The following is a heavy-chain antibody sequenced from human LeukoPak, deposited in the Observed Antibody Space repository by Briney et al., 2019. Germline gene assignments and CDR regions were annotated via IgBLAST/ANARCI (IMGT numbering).Heavy chain of an antibody. CDR2: INHSGST. CDR1: GGSFSGYY. V-gene: IGHV4-34*01. D-gene: IGHD4-17*01. Sequence: PSETLSLTCAVYGGSFSGYYWSWIRQPPGKGLEWIGEINHSGSTNYNPSLKSRVTISVDTSKNQFSLKLSSVTAADTAVYYCARKDSHDYGDDTAWFFDYWGQGTLVTVSS. CDR3: ARKDSHDYGDDTAWFFDY. J-gene: IGHJ4*02.